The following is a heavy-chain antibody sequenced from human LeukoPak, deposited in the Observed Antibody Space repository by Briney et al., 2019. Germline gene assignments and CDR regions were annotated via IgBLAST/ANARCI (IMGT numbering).Heavy chain of an antibody. Sequence: PGGSLRLSCAASGFTFSSYGMHWVRQAPGKGLEWVAVIWYDGSNKYYADSVKGRFTISRGNSKNTLYLQMNSLRAEDTAVYYCARDHSYGSGDLDYWGQGTLVTVSS. D-gene: IGHD5-18*01. J-gene: IGHJ4*02. CDR3: ARDHSYGSGDLDY. CDR1: GFTFSSYG. V-gene: IGHV3-33*01. CDR2: IWYDGSNK.